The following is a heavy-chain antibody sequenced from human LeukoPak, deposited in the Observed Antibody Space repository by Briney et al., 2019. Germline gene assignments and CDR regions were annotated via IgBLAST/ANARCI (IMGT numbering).Heavy chain of an antibody. J-gene: IGHJ6*03. Sequence: SETLSLTCTVSGGSISSSSYYWGWIRQPPGKGLEWIGSIYYSGSTYYNPSLKSRVTISVDTSKNQFSLKLSSVTAADTAVYYCARDSLVVVVPAAKTPSGNYYMDVWGKGTTVTVSS. V-gene: IGHV4-39*07. D-gene: IGHD2-2*01. CDR1: GGSISSSSYY. CDR3: ARDSLVVVVPAAKTPSGNYYMDV. CDR2: IYYSGST.